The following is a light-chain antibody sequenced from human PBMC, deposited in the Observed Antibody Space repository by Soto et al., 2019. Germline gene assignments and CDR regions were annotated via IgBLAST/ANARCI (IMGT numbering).Light chain of an antibody. CDR2: DAS. CDR1: QSISSW. V-gene: IGKV1-5*01. J-gene: IGKJ2*01. Sequence: DIQMTQSPSTLSASVGDRVTITCRASQSISSWLAWYQQKPGKAPKLLIYDASSLESGVPSRFSGSGSWTEFTLTISSLQPDDFATYYCQQYNSYPPYTFGQGTKLEIK. CDR3: QQYNSYPPYT.